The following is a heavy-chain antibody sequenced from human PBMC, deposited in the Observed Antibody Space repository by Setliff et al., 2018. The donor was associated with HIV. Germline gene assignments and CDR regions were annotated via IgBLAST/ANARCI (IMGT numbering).Heavy chain of an antibody. J-gene: IGHJ5*02. CDR2: ISGSGDST. Sequence: GGSLRLSCAASGFTFSSYAITWVRQAPGKGLELVSAISGSGDSTFYADSVQGRFTISRDNSKNTLYLQRNSLRAEDTAVYYCAKAQWLLSHWGFDPWGQGTLVTVSS. CDR3: AKAQWLLSHWGFDP. V-gene: IGHV3-23*01. CDR1: GFTFSSYA. D-gene: IGHD3-3*01.